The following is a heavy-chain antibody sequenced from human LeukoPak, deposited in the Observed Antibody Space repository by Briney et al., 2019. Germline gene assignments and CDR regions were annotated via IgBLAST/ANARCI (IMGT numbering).Heavy chain of an antibody. V-gene: IGHV1-2*02. J-gene: IGHJ6*03. Sequence: ASVKVSCKASGYTFTDYYMHWVRQAPGQGLEWMGWINPKSGGTNYAQKFQGRVTMTRDTSISTAYMELSRLISDDTAVYYCARDRGRISDYYGSGRSLHYYMDVWGKGTTVTVSS. CDR2: INPKSGGT. D-gene: IGHD3-10*01. CDR1: GYTFTDYY. CDR3: ARDRGRISDYYGSGRSLHYYMDV.